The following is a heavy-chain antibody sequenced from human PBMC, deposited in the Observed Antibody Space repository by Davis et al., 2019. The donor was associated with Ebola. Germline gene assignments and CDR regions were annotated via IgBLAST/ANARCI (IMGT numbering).Heavy chain of an antibody. CDR2: ISSGRTTL. J-gene: IGHJ3*01. V-gene: IGHV3-48*04. CDR3: AKIRDGYNDLVFDV. Sequence: GGSLRLSCVASGFTFSRYDMNWVRQAPGKGLEWVSYISSGRTTLKYADSVKGRFTISRDDAKNSLYLQMNSLRVEDTALYYCAKIRDGYNDLVFDVWGQGTMVTVSS. CDR1: GFTFSRYD. D-gene: IGHD5-24*01.